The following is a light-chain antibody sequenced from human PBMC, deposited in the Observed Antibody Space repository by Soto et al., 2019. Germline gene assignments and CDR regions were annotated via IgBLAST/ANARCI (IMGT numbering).Light chain of an antibody. V-gene: IGKV2-28*01. CDR3: MQALQTPWT. J-gene: IGKJ1*01. Sequence: DIVMTQSPLSLPVTPGEPASISCRSSRSLLHSNGYNYLDWYLQKPGQSPQLLIYLGSNRSSRVPDRFSGSGSGTDFTLKISRVEAEDVGVYYCMQALQTPWTFGQGTKVEIK. CDR2: LGS. CDR1: RSLLHSNGYNY.